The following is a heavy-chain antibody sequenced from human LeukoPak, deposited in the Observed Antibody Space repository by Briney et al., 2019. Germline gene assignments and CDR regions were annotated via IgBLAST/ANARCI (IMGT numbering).Heavy chain of an antibody. Sequence: GGSLRLSCAASGFTFSSYGMHWVRQAPGKGLEWVAVISYDGSNKYYADSVKGRFTISRDNSKNTLYLQMNSLRAEDTAVYYCARDPGIQPPLYYFDYWGQGTLVTVSS. V-gene: IGHV3-30*03. J-gene: IGHJ4*02. CDR1: GFTFSSYG. CDR2: ISYDGSNK. CDR3: ARDPGIQPPLYYFDY. D-gene: IGHD5-18*01.